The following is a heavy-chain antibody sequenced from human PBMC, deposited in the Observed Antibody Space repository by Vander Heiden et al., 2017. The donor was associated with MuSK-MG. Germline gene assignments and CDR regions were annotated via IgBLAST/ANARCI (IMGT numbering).Heavy chain of an antibody. CDR1: GFTFSDYY. V-gene: IGHV3-11*06. CDR3: ARYTLGDYYYYYGMDV. CDR2: ISRSSSYT. J-gene: IGHJ6*02. Sequence: QVQLGESGGGLVKPGGSLIPSCAPSGFTFSDYYMSWIRKAPGKGLEWVSYISRSSSYTNYADSVKGRFTISRDNAKNSLYLQMNSLRAEDTAVYYCARYTLGDYYYYYGMDVWGQGTTVTVSS. D-gene: IGHD2-15*01.